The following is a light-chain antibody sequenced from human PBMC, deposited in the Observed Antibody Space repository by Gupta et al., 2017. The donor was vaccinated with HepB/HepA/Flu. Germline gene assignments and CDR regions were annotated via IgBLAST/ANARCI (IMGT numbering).Light chain of an antibody. CDR1: QSVTKD. V-gene: IGKV3-15*01. Sequence: EIVLTQSPVILSVSPGERATVSCRASQSVTKDFARYQQKDGQAPRLLIYGASVRAAGIPSRFSGSGSGTEFTLTISSLQSEDFAVYYCQQYNKWTPLTFGGGTKVEIK. J-gene: IGKJ4*01. CDR3: QQYNKWTPLT. CDR2: GAS.